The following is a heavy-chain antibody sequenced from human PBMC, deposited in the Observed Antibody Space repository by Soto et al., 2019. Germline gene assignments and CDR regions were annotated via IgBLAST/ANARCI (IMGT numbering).Heavy chain of an antibody. J-gene: IGHJ4*02. V-gene: IGHV1-69*13. CDR1: GGIFSTYA. Sequence: ASVKVSCKASGGIFSTYAISWLRQAPGQGLEWMGGIIPLFGTPNYAQRFQGRVTITADESTSTAYMELSRLRSEDTAVYYCARDRDDYCSGNYYNRIDFWGQGTLVTVSS. D-gene: IGHD3-10*01. CDR2: IIPLFGTP. CDR3: ARDRDDYCSGNYYNRIDF.